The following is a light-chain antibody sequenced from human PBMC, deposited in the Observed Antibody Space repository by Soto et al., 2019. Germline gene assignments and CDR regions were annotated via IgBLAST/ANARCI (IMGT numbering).Light chain of an antibody. J-gene: IGLJ1*01. Sequence: QSVLTQPPSASGSPGQSVTISCTGTSSDVGGCKFVSWYQQYPGKAPRLIIYEVYKRPSGVPDRLSGSKSGNTASLTVSGLHAKDEADHYCSSCEGSNNPYGCGPGTKVTVL. CDR2: EVY. V-gene: IGLV2-8*01. CDR3: SSCEGSNNPYG. CDR1: SSDVGGCKF.